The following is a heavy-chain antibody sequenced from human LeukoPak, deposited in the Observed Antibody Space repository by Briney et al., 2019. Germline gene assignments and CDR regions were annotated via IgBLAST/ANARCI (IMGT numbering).Heavy chain of an antibody. CDR3: ARRIRGPSSSWFFDY. D-gene: IGHD6-13*01. Sequence: SETLSLTCTVSGGSISSYYWSWIRQSPGKGLEWIGYIYYSGSTNYNPSLKSRVTISVDTSKNQFSLKLSSVTAADTAVYYCARRIRGPSSSWFFDYWGQGTLVTVSS. CDR2: IYYSGST. CDR1: GGSISSYY. J-gene: IGHJ4*02. V-gene: IGHV4-59*08.